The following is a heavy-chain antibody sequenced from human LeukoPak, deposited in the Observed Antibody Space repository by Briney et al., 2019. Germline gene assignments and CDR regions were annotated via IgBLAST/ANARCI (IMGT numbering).Heavy chain of an antibody. CDR2: IKGDGGEK. Sequence: AGGSLRLSCAASGFTFSGYWMSWVRQAPGKGLEWVANIKGDGGEKYYVDSVKGRFTISRDNAKNSLHLQMNSLRAEDTAVYYCAREYFDSSGSYYGPFDYWGQGTLVTVSS. V-gene: IGHV3-7*03. D-gene: IGHD3-22*01. J-gene: IGHJ4*02. CDR3: AREYFDSSGSYYGPFDY. CDR1: GFTFSGYW.